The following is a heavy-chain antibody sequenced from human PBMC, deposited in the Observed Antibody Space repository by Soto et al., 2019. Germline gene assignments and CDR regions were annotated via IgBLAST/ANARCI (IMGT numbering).Heavy chain of an antibody. CDR1: GGTFSSYI. CDR3: ARFPQTAIVGAAYFDY. CDR2: IIPILGIA. D-gene: IGHD1-26*01. Sequence: QVQLVQSGAEVKKPGSSVKVSCKASGGTFSSYIISWVRQAPGQGLEWMGRIIPILGIANYAQKFQGRVTITADKPTSTAYMELSSLRSEDTAVYYCARFPQTAIVGAAYFDYWGQGTLVTVS. J-gene: IGHJ4*02. V-gene: IGHV1-69*02.